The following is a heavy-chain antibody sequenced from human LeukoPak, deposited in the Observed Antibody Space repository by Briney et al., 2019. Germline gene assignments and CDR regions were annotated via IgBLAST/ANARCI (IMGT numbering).Heavy chain of an antibody. CDR1: GFTFCSYS. Sequence: PGGSLTLSCAASGFTFCSYSMNWVRQAPGKGLEWVSYISSSSSTIYYADSVKGRFTISRDNAKNTLYLQMNSLRAEDTAVYYCARWDDSGYYSLDYCAQGTLDTIFS. D-gene: IGHD3-22*01. CDR2: ISSSSSTI. J-gene: IGHJ4*02. V-gene: IGHV3-48*04. CDR3: ARWDDSGYYSLDY.